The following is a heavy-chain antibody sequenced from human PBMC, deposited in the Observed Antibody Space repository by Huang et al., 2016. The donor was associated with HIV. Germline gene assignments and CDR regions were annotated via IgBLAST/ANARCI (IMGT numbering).Heavy chain of an antibody. CDR2: ITPILDKK. J-gene: IGHJ4*02. D-gene: IGHD1-26*01. CDR3: ATGPRGSGSFN. CDR1: GGTFSSYV. Sequence: QVQLVQSGAEVKKPGSSVKVSCKASGGTFSSYVISWVRQAPGQGLEWMGGITPILDKKNDAQEFQGRVTISADESTRTAYMEMSSLRPEDTATYYCATGPRGSGSFNWGQGTLVIVSS. V-gene: IGHV1-69*01.